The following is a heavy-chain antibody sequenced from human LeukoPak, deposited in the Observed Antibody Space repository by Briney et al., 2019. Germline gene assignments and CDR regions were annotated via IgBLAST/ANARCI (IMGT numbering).Heavy chain of an antibody. D-gene: IGHD3-3*01. Sequence: SETLSLTCTVSGYSISSGYYWGWIRQPPGKGLEWIGSIYHSGSTYYNPSLKSRVTISVDTSKNQFSLKLSSVTAADTAVYYCARTSSFLPKFDPWGQGTLVTVSS. J-gene: IGHJ5*02. V-gene: IGHV4-38-2*02. CDR1: GYSISSGYY. CDR3: ARTSSFLPKFDP. CDR2: IYHSGST.